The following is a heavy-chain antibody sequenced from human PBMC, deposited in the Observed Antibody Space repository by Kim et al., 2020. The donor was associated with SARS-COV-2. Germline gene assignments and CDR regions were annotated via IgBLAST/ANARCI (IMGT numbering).Heavy chain of an antibody. CDR2: ISGDGTYI. D-gene: IGHD3-10*01. CDR3: ARDMVPPTTYHRTWGATWFDP. CDR1: GFTFSSYT. Sequence: GGSLRLSCAASGFTFSSYTMNWVRHAPGKGLEWVSSISGDGTYIYYADSVQGRFTISRDNSKNSVYLQLMSLRAEDTAMYYCARDMVPPTTYHRTWGATWFDPWGQGTLVTVSS. V-gene: IGHV3-21*01. J-gene: IGHJ5*02.